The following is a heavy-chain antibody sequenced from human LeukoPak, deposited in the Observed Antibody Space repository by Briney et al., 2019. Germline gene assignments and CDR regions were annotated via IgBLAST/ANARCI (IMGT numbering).Heavy chain of an antibody. CDR2: IYYSGST. J-gene: IGHJ3*02. CDR3: ARAGTVTTLGAFDI. V-gene: IGHV4-30-4*08. D-gene: IGHD4-17*01. Sequence: PSETLSLTCTVSGGSISSGDYYWSWIRQPPGKGLEWIGYIYYSGSTYYNPSLKSRVTISVDTSKNQFSLKLSSVTAADTAVYYCARAGTVTTLGAFDIWGQGTMVTVSP. CDR1: GGSISSGDYY.